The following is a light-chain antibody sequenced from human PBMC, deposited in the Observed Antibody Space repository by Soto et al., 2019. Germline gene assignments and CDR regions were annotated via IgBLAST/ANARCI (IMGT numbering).Light chain of an antibody. CDR1: QSVSSSY. CDR2: GAS. J-gene: IGKJ2*01. V-gene: IGKV3-20*01. Sequence: EIVLTQSPGTLSLSPGERATLSCRASQSVSSSYLAWYQHKPGQAPRLLIYGASSRATGIPDRFSGSGSGTDFTLTIIRLEPEDFAVYYCQQYGISPHTFGQGTKLEIK. CDR3: QQYGISPHT.